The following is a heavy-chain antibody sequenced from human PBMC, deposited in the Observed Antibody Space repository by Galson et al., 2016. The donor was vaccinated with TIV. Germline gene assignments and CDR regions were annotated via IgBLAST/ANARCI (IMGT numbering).Heavy chain of an antibody. CDR2: INANSGDT. CDR3: ARDLDSAVTAPFDY. CDR1: GYIFSDYY. V-gene: IGHV1-2*02. D-gene: IGHD2-21*02. Sequence: SVKVSCKASGYIFSDYYLHWVRLAPGQGPEWMGWINANSGDTNFAQKFQDRVTMTRDTAISTACMELSRLRSDDTAIYYCARDLDSAVTAPFDYWGQGTLVTVSS. J-gene: IGHJ4*02.